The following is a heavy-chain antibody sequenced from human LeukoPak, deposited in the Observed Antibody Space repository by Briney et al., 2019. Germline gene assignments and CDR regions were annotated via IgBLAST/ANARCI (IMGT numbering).Heavy chain of an antibody. V-gene: IGHV3-11*04. CDR2: ISSSGSTI. CDR1: GFTFSDYY. Sequence: PGGSLRLSCAASGFTFSDYYMSWIRQAPGKGLEWVSYISSSGSTIYYADSVKGRFTISRDNAKNSLYLQMNSLRAEDTAVYYCARISRKHLPSFDYWGQGTLVTVSS. CDR3: ARISRKHLPSFDY. J-gene: IGHJ4*02. D-gene: IGHD2-2*01.